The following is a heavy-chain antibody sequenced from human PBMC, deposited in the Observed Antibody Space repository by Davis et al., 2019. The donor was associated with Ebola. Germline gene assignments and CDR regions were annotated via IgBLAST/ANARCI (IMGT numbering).Heavy chain of an antibody. CDR3: AKSPQTGDDAFDI. D-gene: IGHD7-27*01. CDR1: GLSVSNNF. J-gene: IGHJ3*02. V-gene: IGHV3-53*01. CDR2: LYIGTTT. Sequence: GESLKISCAASGLSVSNNFMSWVRQAPGKGLEWVSTLYIGTTTQYADAVRGRFTISRDTSKNTLFLQMNSLRAEDTAVYYCAKSPQTGDDAFDIWGQGTMVTVSS.